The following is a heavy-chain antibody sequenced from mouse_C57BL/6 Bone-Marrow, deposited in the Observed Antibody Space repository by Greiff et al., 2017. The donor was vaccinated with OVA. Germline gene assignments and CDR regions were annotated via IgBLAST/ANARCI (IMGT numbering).Heavy chain of an antibody. D-gene: IGHD2-3*01. Sequence: VKLVESGAELVKPGASVKISCKASGYAFSSYWMNWVKQRPGKGLEWIGQIYPGDGDTNYNGKFKGKATLTADKSSSTAYMQLSSLTSEDFAVYCGARWMGDLYYSMYYWGQGTSVTVSS. V-gene: IGHV1-80*01. CDR3: ARWMGDLYYSMYY. CDR2: IYPGDGDT. CDR1: GYAFSSYW. J-gene: IGHJ4*01.